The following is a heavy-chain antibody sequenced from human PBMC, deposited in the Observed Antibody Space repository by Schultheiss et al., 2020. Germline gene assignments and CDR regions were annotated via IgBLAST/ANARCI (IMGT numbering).Heavy chain of an antibody. Sequence: GESLKISCKGSGYSFTSYWISWVRQMPGKGLEWMGRIDPSDSYTNYSPSFQGQVTISADKSISTAYLQWSSLKASDTAMYYCARRSSGSWRLFDYWGQGTLVTVSS. CDR1: GYSFTSYW. D-gene: IGHD6-13*01. V-gene: IGHV5-10-1*04. CDR3: ARRSSGSWRLFDY. CDR2: IDPSDSYT. J-gene: IGHJ4*02.